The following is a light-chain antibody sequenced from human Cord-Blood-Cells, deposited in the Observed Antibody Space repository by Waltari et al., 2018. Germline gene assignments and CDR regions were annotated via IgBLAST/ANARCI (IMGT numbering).Light chain of an antibody. V-gene: IGKV1-5*03. J-gene: IGKJ2*01. Sequence: DIQMTQSPSTLSASVGDRVTITCRASQSISSWLAWYQQKPGKAPKLLIYKASSVESGVPSRFGGSGSGTEVTLTISSLQPDDFATYYCQQYNRYTFGQGTKLEIK. CDR1: QSISSW. CDR2: KAS. CDR3: QQYNRYT.